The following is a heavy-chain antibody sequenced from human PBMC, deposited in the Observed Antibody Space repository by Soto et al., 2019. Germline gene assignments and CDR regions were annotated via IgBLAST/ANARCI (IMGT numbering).Heavy chain of an antibody. CDR3: ASAVGPFDY. CDR1: GFTFSTYG. J-gene: IGHJ4*02. Sequence: QVQLVESGGGVVQPGRSLRLACAASGFTFSTYGMHWVRQAPGKGLEWVAVIWYDGSNKYYADSVRGRFTISRDNSKDMLYLQMNSLRAEDTAVYYCASAVGPFDYWGQGTLVTVSS. D-gene: IGHD3-16*01. V-gene: IGHV3-33*01. CDR2: IWYDGSNK.